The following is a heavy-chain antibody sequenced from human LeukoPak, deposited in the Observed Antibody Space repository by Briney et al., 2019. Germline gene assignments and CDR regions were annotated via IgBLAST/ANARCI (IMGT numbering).Heavy chain of an antibody. Sequence: SETLSLTCAVYGGSFSGYYWSWIRQPPGKGLEWIGEINHSGSTNYNPSLKSRVTISVDTSKNQFSLKLSSVTAADTAVYYCARVAFYYYDSSGYYRYWGQGTLVTVSS. CDR1: GGSFSGYY. CDR2: INHSGST. CDR3: ARVAFYYYDSSGYYRY. V-gene: IGHV4-34*01. D-gene: IGHD3-22*01. J-gene: IGHJ4*02.